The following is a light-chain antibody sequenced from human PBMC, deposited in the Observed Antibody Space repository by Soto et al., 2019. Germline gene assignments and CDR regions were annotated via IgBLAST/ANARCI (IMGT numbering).Light chain of an antibody. CDR2: DAS. Sequence: IQVTPSPSSLSSSVGDRFTIACLASQGMSSTLAWYQHKPGKAPRLLIYDASILANGVPSRFSGSGSGTEFTLTISSLQPEDFATYFCQQCQSYPITFGQGTRLEIK. CDR3: QQCQSYPIT. J-gene: IGKJ5*01. V-gene: IGKV1-13*02. CDR1: QGMSST.